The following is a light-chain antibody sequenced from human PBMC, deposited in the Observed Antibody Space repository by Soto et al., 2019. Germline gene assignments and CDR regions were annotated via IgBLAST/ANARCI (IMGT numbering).Light chain of an antibody. V-gene: IGKV3-20*01. CDR1: QSVSGSY. CDR3: QHYGSSPWT. CDR2: GAS. Sequence: EIVLTQSPGTLSLSPGEGATLSCRASQSVSGSYLAWYQQKPGQAPRLLISGASSRAPGIPDRFSGSGSGTDFTLTISRLEPEDFAVYSCQHYGSSPWTFGQGTKVEIK. J-gene: IGKJ1*01.